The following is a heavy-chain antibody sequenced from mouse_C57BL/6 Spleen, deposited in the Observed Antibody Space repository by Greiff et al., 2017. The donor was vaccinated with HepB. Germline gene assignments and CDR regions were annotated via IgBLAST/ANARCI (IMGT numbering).Heavy chain of an antibody. CDR3: ARSDDGYYYAIDY. J-gene: IGHJ4*01. Sequence: QVQLQQSGPELVKPGASVKISCKASGYAFSSSWMNWVKQRPGKGLEWIGRIYPGDGDTNYNGKFKGKATLTADKSSSTAYMQLSSLTSEDSAVYFCARSDDGYYYAIDYWGQGTSVTVSS. D-gene: IGHD2-3*01. CDR1: GYAFSSSW. CDR2: IYPGDGDT. V-gene: IGHV1-82*01.